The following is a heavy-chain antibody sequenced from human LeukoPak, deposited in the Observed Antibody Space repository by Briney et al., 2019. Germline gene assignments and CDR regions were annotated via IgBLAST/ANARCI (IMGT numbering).Heavy chain of an antibody. Sequence: PGGSLRLSCAASGFTFSNAWMSWVRQAPGKGLEWVGRIKSKTDGGTTDYGAPVKGRFTISRDDSKNTLYLQMNSLKTEDTAVYYCTTFMITFGGVIADHDAFDIWGQGTMVTVSS. V-gene: IGHV3-15*01. J-gene: IGHJ3*02. CDR3: TTFMITFGGVIADHDAFDI. CDR2: IKSKTDGGTT. D-gene: IGHD3-16*02. CDR1: GFTFSNAW.